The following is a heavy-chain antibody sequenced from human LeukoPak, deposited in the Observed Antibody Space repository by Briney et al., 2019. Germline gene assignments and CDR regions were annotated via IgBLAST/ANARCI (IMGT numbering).Heavy chain of an antibody. V-gene: IGHV3-53*01. Sequence: QSGGSLRLSCAASGITVTSDYMSWVRQASGKGLEWVSVIYSGDNIYYADSVKGRLTISRDNSKNMVYLQMNSLRAEDTAVYYCARGAITAACPLDCWGQGTLVTVSS. CDR3: ARGAITAACPLDC. D-gene: IGHD6-6*01. CDR1: GITVTSDY. J-gene: IGHJ4*02. CDR2: IYSGDNI.